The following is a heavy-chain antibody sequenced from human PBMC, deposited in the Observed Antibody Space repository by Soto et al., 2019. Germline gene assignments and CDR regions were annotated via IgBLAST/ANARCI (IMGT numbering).Heavy chain of an antibody. Sequence: SVKVSCKASGGTFSSYAISWVRQAPGQGLEWMGGIIPIFGTANYAQKFQGRVTITADESTSTAYMELSSLRSEDTAVYYCATEGSGSYYAFDIWGQGTMVTVSS. J-gene: IGHJ3*02. V-gene: IGHV1-69*13. CDR2: IIPIFGTA. D-gene: IGHD1-26*01. CDR3: ATEGSGSYYAFDI. CDR1: GGTFSSYA.